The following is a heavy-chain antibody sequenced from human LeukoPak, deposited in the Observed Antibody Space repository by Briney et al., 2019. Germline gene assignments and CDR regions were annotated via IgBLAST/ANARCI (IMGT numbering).Heavy chain of an antibody. D-gene: IGHD6-19*01. CDR2: INHSGST. V-gene: IGHV4-34*01. Sequence: SETLSLTCAVYGGSFSGYYWSGIRQPPGKGLEWIGEINHSGSTNSNPSLKSRVTISVDTSKNQFSLKLSSVTAADTAVYYCARTLREWLPYYFDYWGQGTLVTVSS. CDR1: GGSFSGYY. CDR3: ARTLREWLPYYFDY. J-gene: IGHJ4*02.